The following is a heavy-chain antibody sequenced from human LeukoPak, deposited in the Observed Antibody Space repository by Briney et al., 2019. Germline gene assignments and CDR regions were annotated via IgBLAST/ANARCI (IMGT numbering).Heavy chain of an antibody. CDR3: ARNGGYCSGGSCYFPYFDY. J-gene: IGHJ4*02. CDR2: INPNSGGT. Sequence: ASVKVSCKASGYIFTGYYMHWVRQAPGQGLEWMGWINPNSGGTNYAQKFQGRVTMTRDTSISTAYMELSRLRSDDTAVYYCARNGGYCSGGSCYFPYFDYWGQGTLVTVSS. D-gene: IGHD2-15*01. CDR1: GYIFTGYY. V-gene: IGHV1-2*02.